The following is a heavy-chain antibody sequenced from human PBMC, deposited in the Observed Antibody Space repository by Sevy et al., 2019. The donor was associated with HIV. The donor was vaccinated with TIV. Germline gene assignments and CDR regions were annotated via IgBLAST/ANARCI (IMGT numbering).Heavy chain of an antibody. J-gene: IGHJ6*02. CDR2: LYINGNT. CDR3: ASGRYSSGLDHYYYYAMDV. Sequence: SETLSLTCTVSGGSISSGSYYWSWIRQSAGKGLEWIGRLYINGNTNYNPSLKSRVTMSVDTSNNQFSLKLGSVTAADTAAYYCASGRYSSGLDHYYYYAMDVWGQGTTVTVSS. CDR1: GGSISSGSYY. V-gene: IGHV4-61*02. D-gene: IGHD6-19*01.